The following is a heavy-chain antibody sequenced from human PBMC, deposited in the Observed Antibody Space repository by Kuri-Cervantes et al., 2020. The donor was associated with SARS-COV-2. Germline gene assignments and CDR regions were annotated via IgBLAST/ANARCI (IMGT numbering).Heavy chain of an antibody. CDR1: GFTFSSYG. J-gene: IGHJ6*02. CDR3: AKEEKVLRFLEWLGGMDV. V-gene: IGHV3-30*18. CDR2: ISYDGSNK. D-gene: IGHD3-3*01. Sequence: GGSLRLSCAASGFTFSSYGKHWVRQAPGKGLEWVAVISYDGSNKYYADSVKGRFTISRDNSKNTLYLQMNSLRAEDTAVYYCAKEEKVLRFLEWLGGMDVWGQGTTVTVSS.